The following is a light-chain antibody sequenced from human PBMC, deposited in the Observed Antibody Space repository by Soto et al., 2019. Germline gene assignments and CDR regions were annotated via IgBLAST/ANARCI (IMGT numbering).Light chain of an antibody. V-gene: IGLV2-23*02. J-gene: IGLJ1*01. Sequence: QSVLTQPASVSGSPGQSITISCTGTTNDVATYNLVSWHQRHPDKAPRVIIYEVFKRPSGVSNRFSGSKSGNTASLTISGLQAEDEAEYFCCSYAGGNTFVFGGGTKVTVL. CDR1: TNDVATYNL. CDR2: EVF. CDR3: CSYAGGNTFV.